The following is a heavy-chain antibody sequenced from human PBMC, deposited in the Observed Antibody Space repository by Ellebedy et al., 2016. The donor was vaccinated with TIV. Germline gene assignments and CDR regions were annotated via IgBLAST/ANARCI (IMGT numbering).Heavy chain of an antibody. Sequence: GESLKISCTGSGYTFINYWIGWVRQMPGKGLEWMGIISPADSATSYSPSFQGQVTISVDKSINTASLQWSSLKASDSAMYYCARHVGDGSHFDYWGQGTLVTVSS. CDR1: GYTFINYW. D-gene: IGHD5-24*01. CDR2: ISPADSAT. CDR3: ARHVGDGSHFDY. J-gene: IGHJ4*02. V-gene: IGHV5-51*01.